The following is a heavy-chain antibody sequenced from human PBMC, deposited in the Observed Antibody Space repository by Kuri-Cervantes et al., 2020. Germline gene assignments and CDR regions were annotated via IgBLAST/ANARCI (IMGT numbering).Heavy chain of an antibody. CDR2: INPNSGDT. CDR1: GYTFTGYY. CDR3: ATTKEYYYDTSGPDAFDI. V-gene: IGHV1-2*04. J-gene: IGHJ3*02. D-gene: IGHD3-22*01. Sequence: ASVKVSCKASGYTFTGYYIHWVRQAPGQGLEWMGWINPNSGDTNYAQKFQGWVTMTRDTSISTAYMELSRLRSDDTAVYYCATTKEYYYDTSGPDAFDIWGQGTMVTVSS.